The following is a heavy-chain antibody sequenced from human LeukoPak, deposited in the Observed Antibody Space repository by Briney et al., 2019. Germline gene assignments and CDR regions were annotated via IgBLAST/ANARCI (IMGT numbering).Heavy chain of an antibody. CDR2: ISASGGNT. V-gene: IGHV3-23*01. D-gene: IGHD3-10*01. J-gene: IGHJ6*02. CDR1: GFTFTSYS. Sequence: GGSLRLSCAASGFTFTSYSMTWVRQAPGKGLEWVSAISASGGNTYSADSVEGRFTISRDNSKNTVYLQMSSLTAEDTAVYYCAKDREVRGYYGLDVWGQGTTVTVSS. CDR3: AKDREVRGYYGLDV.